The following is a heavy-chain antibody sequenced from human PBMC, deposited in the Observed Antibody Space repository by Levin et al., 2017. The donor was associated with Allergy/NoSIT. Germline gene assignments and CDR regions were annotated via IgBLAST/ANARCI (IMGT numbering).Heavy chain of an antibody. CDR1: GFTFAGHA. Sequence: GESLKISCAASGFTFAGHAMSWVRQAPGKGLEWVSAINGNGGGTYYADSVKGRFTVSRDNSENTLYLQVNSLRVEDTAVYYCAKPLTASHDYGFDYWGQGTLVTVSS. V-gene: IGHV3-23*01. CDR2: INGNGGGT. CDR3: AKPLTASHDYGFDY. D-gene: IGHD4-17*01. J-gene: IGHJ4*02.